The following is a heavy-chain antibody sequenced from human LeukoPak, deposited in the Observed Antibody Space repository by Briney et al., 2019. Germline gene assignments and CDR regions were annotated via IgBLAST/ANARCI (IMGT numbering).Heavy chain of an antibody. CDR1: GYIFTNHW. Sequence: ASVKVSCKASGYIFTNHWMHWVRQAPGQGLEWMGVINPSGHITRNAQKFQGRVTMTTDTSTSTAYMELRSLRSDDTAVYYCARTYYDFWSGYYFLLGYWGQGTLVTVSS. CDR3: ARTYYDFWSGYYFLLGY. CDR2: INPSGHIT. J-gene: IGHJ4*02. D-gene: IGHD3-3*01. V-gene: IGHV1-46*01.